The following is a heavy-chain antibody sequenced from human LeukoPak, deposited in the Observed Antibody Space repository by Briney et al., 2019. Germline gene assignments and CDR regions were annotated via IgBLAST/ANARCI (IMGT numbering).Heavy chain of an antibody. V-gene: IGHV3-30-3*01. D-gene: IGHD3-22*01. CDR2: ISYDGSNK. J-gene: IGHJ4*02. Sequence: PGGSLRLSCAASGFTFSSYAMHWVRQAPGKGLEWVAVISYDGSNKYYADSVKGRFTISRDNSKNTLYLQMNSLRAEDTAVYHCARDRHYYDSSGGLDYWGQGTLVTVSS. CDR3: ARDRHYYDSSGGLDY. CDR1: GFTFSSYA.